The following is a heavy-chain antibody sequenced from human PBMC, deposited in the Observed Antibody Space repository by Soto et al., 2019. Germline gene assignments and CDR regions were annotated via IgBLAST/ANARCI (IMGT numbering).Heavy chain of an antibody. CDR3: ARELGGATIVGVTGTFDV. D-gene: IGHD1-26*01. CDR2: IIAVFGRG. Sequence: QVQLVHSGAEVKKPGSSVKVSCKASGGTFSSYNVSWLRQVPGQGLEWMGGIIAVFGRGNYAQKFQGRVTITADESTRTVYMELRILTSEDTAVYFCARELGGATIVGVTGTFDVWGQGTIVTVSS. V-gene: IGHV1-69*01. CDR1: GGTFSSYN. J-gene: IGHJ3*01.